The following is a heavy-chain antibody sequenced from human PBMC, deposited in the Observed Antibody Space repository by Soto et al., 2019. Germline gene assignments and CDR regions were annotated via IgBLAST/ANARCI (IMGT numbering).Heavy chain of an antibody. D-gene: IGHD1-1*01. CDR1: GDSISSIHW. CDR2: IFHIGAT. J-gene: IGHJ4*02. CDR3: ARPLERGALPEGFEY. V-gene: IGHV4-4*02. Sequence: QVQLQESGPGLVEPSGTLSLTCAVSGDSISSIHWWSWVRQSPGKWLEWIGEIFHIGATKYNPSLESRVTMSVDKSNNPVSLKLRCVTAADTAVYYCARPLERGALPEGFEYWGQGTMATVSS.